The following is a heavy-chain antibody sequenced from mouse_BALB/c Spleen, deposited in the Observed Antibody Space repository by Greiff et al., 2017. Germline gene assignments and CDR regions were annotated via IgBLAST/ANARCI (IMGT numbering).Heavy chain of an antibody. CDR1: GFTFSSFG. CDR3: ARDSPTGDFDV. V-gene: IGHV5-17*02. J-gene: IGHJ1*01. CDR2: ISSGSSTI. Sequence: EVMLVESGGGLVQPGGSRKLSCAASGFTFSSFGMHWVRQAPEKGLEWVAYISSGSSTIYYADTVKGRFTISRDNPKNTLFLQMTSLRSEDTAMYYCARDSPTGDFDVWGAGTTVTVSS. D-gene: IGHD1-1*02.